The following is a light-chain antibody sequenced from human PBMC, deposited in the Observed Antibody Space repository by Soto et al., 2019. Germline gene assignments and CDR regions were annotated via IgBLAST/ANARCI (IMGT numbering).Light chain of an antibody. CDR3: QQYGSSPPIT. V-gene: IGKV3-20*01. CDR1: QSVSNSY. Sequence: EIVLTQSPGTLSLSPGERATHSCRASQSVSNSYLAWYQQKPGQAPRLLIYGASSRATGIPDRFSASGSGTDFTLTISRLEPEDFAVYYCQQYGSSPPITFGQGTRLEIK. J-gene: IGKJ5*01. CDR2: GAS.